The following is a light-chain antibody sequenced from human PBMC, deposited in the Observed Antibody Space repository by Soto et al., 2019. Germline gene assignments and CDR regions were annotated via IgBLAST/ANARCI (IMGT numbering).Light chain of an antibody. Sequence: QSALTQPASVSGSPGQSITISCTGTSSDFDIYKYVSWYQQHPGKAPKLMIYQVTNRPSGVSNRFSGSTSGNTASLTISGLQAEDEADYYCCSYTSSIIYVFGTGTKVTVL. CDR2: QVT. CDR1: SSDFDIYKY. CDR3: CSYTSSIIYV. V-gene: IGLV2-14*01. J-gene: IGLJ1*01.